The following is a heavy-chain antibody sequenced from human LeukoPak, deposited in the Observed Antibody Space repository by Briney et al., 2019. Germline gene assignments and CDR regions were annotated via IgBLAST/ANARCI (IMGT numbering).Heavy chain of an antibody. Sequence: GGSLRLSCAASGFTVSSNYMSWVRQAPGKGLEWVSVIYSGGSTYYADSVKGRFSISRDNSKNTLYLQMSSLRAEDTAVYYCVNGGTTGTPFDYWGQGTLVTVSS. V-gene: IGHV3-53*05. CDR1: GFTVSSNY. D-gene: IGHD1-1*01. CDR3: VNGGTTGTPFDY. J-gene: IGHJ4*02. CDR2: IYSGGST.